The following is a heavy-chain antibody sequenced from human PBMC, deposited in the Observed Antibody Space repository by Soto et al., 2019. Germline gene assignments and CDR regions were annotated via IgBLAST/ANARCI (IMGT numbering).Heavy chain of an antibody. CDR1: GFTFDTHG. CDR3: AWDSSAWPNFLDS. J-gene: IGHJ5*01. Sequence: EVKLLESGGGLVQPGGSLRLSCEASGFTFDTHGMTWVRQAPGKGLEWVSSISGRTGDTYYADSVKGRFTISRNNTQNTMSLQMSSLRAEDTAIYFCAWDSSAWPNFLDSWGQGILVTVSS. CDR2: ISGRTGDT. V-gene: IGHV3-23*01. D-gene: IGHD6-19*01.